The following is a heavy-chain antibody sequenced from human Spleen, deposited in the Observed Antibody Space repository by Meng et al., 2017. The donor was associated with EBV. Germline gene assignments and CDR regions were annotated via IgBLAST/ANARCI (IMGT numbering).Heavy chain of an antibody. V-gene: IGHV4-34*01. D-gene: IGHD2/OR15-2a*01. CDR3: ARAGSFLGIIDS. J-gene: IGHJ5*01. Sequence: HLHELGPRQFHPSETLSLTCTFYGGSFNDYFWACVRQPPWQGLEWIGEIHHSWITNYIPSLKSRVPLSVVTSKTPFSLKLRSVSAAATAVSSCARAGSFLGIIDSWGQGTLVTVSS. CDR2: IHHSWIT. CDR1: GGSFNDYF.